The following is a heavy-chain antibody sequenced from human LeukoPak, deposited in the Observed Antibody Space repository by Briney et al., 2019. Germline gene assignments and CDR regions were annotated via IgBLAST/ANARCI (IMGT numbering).Heavy chain of an antibody. CDR3: ARGGRVATNDDY. D-gene: IGHD5-12*01. CDR1: GGTFSSSA. V-gene: IGHV1-69*13. J-gene: IGHJ4*02. CDR2: IIAIFGTE. Sequence: SVKVSCKASGGTFSSSAISWVRQAPGQGLEWMGGIIAIFGTENYAQKFLGRVTIIADESTSTVYMELSSLRSEDTAVYYCARGGRVATNDDYWGQGTLVTVSS.